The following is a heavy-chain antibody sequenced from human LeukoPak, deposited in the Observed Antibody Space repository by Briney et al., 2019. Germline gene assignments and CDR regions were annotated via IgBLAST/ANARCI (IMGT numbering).Heavy chain of an antibody. CDR2: IYYSGST. Sequence: SETLSLTCTVSGGSISSYYWSWIRQPPGKGLEWIGYIYYSGSTNYNPFLKSRVTISVDTSKNQFSLKLSSVTAADTAVYYCARADYYDSSCFDYWGQGTLVTVSS. CDR3: ARADYYDSSCFDY. CDR1: GGSISSYY. V-gene: IGHV4-59*01. J-gene: IGHJ4*02. D-gene: IGHD3-22*01.